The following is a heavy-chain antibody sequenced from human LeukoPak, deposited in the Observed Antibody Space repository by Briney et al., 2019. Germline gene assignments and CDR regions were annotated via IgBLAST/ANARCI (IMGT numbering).Heavy chain of an antibody. D-gene: IGHD6-13*01. V-gene: IGHV5-51*01. J-gene: IGHJ6*03. CDR1: GYSFTSYW. CDR3: ARSRVGGIAAAGTDYYYMDV. CDR2: IYPGDSDT. Sequence: GESLKISCKGSGYSFTSYWIGWVRQMPGKGLEWMGIIYPGDSDTRYSPSFQGQVTISADKSISTAYLQWSSLKASDTAIYYCARSRVGGIAAAGTDYYYMDVWGKGTTVTVSS.